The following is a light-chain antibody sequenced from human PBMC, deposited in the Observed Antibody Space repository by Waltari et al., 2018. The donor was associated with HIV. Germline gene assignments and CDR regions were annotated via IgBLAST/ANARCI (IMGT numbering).Light chain of an antibody. J-gene: IGLJ1*01. CDR1: SSDVASYNL. CDR3: CSYAGTGTYV. CDR2: AVT. Sequence: QSALTQSASVSGSPGQSITISCTATSSDVASYNLVSWYQQHPGKAPKVMIYAVTKRPSGVSNRFSGSKSDNTASLTISGLQAEDEADYYCCSYAGTGTYVFGTGTKVTVL. V-gene: IGLV2-23*02.